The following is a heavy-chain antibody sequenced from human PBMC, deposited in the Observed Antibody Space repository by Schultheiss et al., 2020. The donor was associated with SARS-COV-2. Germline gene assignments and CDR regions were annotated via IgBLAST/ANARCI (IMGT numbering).Heavy chain of an antibody. CDR2: INPSGGST. D-gene: IGHD3-3*01. CDR3: ARDRISVTLFGVVKDGMDV. Sequence: GESLKISCKASGYTFTSYYMHWVRQAPGQGLEWMGIINPSGGSTSYAQKFQGRVTMTRDTSTSTVYMELSSLRSEDTAVYYCARDRISVTLFGVVKDGMDVWGQGTTVTVSS. V-gene: IGHV1-46*01. CDR1: GYTFTSYY. J-gene: IGHJ6*02.